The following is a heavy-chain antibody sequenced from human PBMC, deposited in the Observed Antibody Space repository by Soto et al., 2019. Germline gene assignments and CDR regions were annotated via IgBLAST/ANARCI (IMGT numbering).Heavy chain of an antibody. J-gene: IGHJ5*02. Sequence: QVQLVQSGAEVKKPGSSVKVSCKASGGTFSSYAISWVRQAPGQGLEWMGGFIPIFGTANYAQKFQGRVTITADESTSTAYMELSSLRSEDTAVYYCASLNCTNGVCENWFDPWGQGTLVTVSS. CDR3: ASLNCTNGVCENWFDP. CDR2: FIPIFGTA. V-gene: IGHV1-69*01. D-gene: IGHD2-8*01. CDR1: GGTFSSYA.